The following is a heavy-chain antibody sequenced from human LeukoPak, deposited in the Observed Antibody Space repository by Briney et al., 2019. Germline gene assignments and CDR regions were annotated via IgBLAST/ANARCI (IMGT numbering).Heavy chain of an antibody. J-gene: IGHJ4*02. V-gene: IGHV3-7*01. D-gene: IGHD2-15*01. CDR2: IKQDGSEK. Sequence: PGGSLRLSCAASGFTFSSYWMSWVRQAPGKGLEWVANIKQDGSEKYYVDSVKGRFTISRDNAKNSLYLQMNSLRAEDTAVYYCARDREPYCTGGTCYSTGDYWGQGTLVTVSS. CDR1: GFTFSSYW. CDR3: ARDREPYCTGGTCYSTGDY.